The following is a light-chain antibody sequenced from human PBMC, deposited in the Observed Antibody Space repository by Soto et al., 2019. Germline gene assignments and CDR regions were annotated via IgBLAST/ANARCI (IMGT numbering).Light chain of an antibody. V-gene: IGLV1-40*01. Sequence: QSVLAQPPSVSGAPGQRVTFSCTGSSSNIGAGYDVHWYQQLPGTAPKLLIYVNINRPSGVPDRFSGSKSGTSASLAITGLQAEDEAEYYCQSYDSSLSAYVFGTGTKVXVL. CDR1: SSNIGAGYD. CDR2: VNI. J-gene: IGLJ1*01. CDR3: QSYDSSLSAYV.